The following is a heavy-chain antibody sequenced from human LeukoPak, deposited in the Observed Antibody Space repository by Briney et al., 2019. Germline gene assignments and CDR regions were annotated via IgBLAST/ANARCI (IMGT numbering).Heavy chain of an antibody. V-gene: IGHV1-46*01. CDR1: GYTFTNYY. Sequence: GASVKVSCKASGYTFTNYYIHWVQQAPGQGLEWMGIINPNGGSTNYAQKFQGRVTMTRDTSTSTVYMELSSLRSEDTAVYYCARLPWETSRPPEPDYWGQGTLVTVSS. J-gene: IGHJ4*02. CDR2: INPNGGST. CDR3: ARLPWETSRPPEPDY. D-gene: IGHD1-14*01.